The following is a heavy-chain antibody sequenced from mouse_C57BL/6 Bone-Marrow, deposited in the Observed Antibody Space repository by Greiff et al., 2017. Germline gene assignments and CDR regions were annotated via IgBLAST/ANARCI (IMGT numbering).Heavy chain of an antibody. Sequence: QVQLKQPGAELVKPGASVKVSCKASGYTFTSYWMHWVKQRPGQGLEWIGRIHPSDSDTNYNQKFKGKATLTVDKSSSTAYMQLSSLTSEDSAVYYCALPFYYDYRFAYWGQGTLVTVSA. J-gene: IGHJ3*01. D-gene: IGHD2-4*01. CDR1: GYTFTSYW. CDR2: IHPSDSDT. V-gene: IGHV1-74*01. CDR3: ALPFYYDYRFAY.